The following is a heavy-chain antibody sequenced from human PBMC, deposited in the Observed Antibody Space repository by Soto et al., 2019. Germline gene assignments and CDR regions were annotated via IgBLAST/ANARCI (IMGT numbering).Heavy chain of an antibody. CDR1: GYSIASGYY. CDR3: ARTFDYYGMDV. Sequence: KPSETLSLTCAVSGYSIASGYYWAWIRQSPGKGLEWIGSTYHAGSVYYNPSLNSRVAVSLDTSKNHFSLKLTSVTAADTAVYYCARTFDYYGMDVWGQGTTVTVSS. J-gene: IGHJ6*02. CDR2: TYHAGSV. V-gene: IGHV4-38-2*01.